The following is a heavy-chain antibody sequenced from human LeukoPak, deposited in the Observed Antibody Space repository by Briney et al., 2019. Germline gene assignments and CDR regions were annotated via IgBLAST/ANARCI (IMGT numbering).Heavy chain of an antibody. Sequence: GGSLRLSCVASGFTFRTLWMSWVRQAPGKGLEWVANINQLGSENDYVDSVKGRFIIFRDNDQKSLFLQMNSLRAEDTAVCYCASDRGALDIWGQGTMVTVSS. CDR3: ASDRGALDI. J-gene: IGHJ3*02. D-gene: IGHD3-10*01. CDR1: GFTFRTLW. CDR2: INQLGSEN. V-gene: IGHV3-7*05.